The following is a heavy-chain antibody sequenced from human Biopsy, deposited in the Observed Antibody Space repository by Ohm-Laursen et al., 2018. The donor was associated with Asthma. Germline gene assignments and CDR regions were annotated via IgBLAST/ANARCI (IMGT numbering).Heavy chain of an antibody. Sequence: SLRFSCAASGFTFGDYWMSWVRQVPGKGLEWVANIKHDGSEKNHVDSLEGRFTISRDNAKNSLYLQMNSLRAEDTAVYYCARTFHFWSPYHAEHYQLWGQGTLVTVSS. V-gene: IGHV3-7*01. J-gene: IGHJ1*01. D-gene: IGHD3-3*02. CDR2: IKHDGSEK. CDR3: ARTFHFWSPYHAEHYQL. CDR1: GFTFGDYW.